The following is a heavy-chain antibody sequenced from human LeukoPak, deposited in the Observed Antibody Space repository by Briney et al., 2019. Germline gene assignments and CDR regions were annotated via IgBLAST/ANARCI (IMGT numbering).Heavy chain of an antibody. V-gene: IGHV3-30*02. CDR3: ARTGAGGSWYFDY. CDR1: GFTFSSYS. J-gene: IGHJ4*02. CDR2: IRYDGSNK. D-gene: IGHD1-14*01. Sequence: GGPLRLSCAASGFTFSSYSMHWVRQAPGKGLEWVAFIRYDGSNKYYADSVKGRFTISRDNSKNTLYLQMNSLRAEDTAVYYCARTGAGGSWYFDYWGQGTLVTVSS.